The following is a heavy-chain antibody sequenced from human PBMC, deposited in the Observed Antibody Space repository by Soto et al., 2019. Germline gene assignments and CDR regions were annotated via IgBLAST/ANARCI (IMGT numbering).Heavy chain of an antibody. CDR3: ARGGGYCSSTSCYADTYYYYGMDV. J-gene: IGHJ6*02. CDR2: ISYDGSNK. Sequence: GGSLRLSCAASGFTFSSYAMHWVRQAPGKGLEWVAVISYDGSNKYYADSVKGQFTISRDNSKNTLYLQMNSLRAEDTAVYYCARGGGYCSSTSCYADTYYYYGMDVWGQGTTVTVSS. CDR1: GFTFSSYA. V-gene: IGHV3-30-3*01. D-gene: IGHD2-2*01.